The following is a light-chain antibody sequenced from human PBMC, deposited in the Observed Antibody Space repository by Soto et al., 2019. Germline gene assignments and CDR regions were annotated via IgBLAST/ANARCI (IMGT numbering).Light chain of an antibody. Sequence: QSALTQPRSVSGSPGQSVTFSCAGTKSDVGGYNYVSWYQQHPGKAPKLLIYDVTKRPSGVPDRFSGSKSGNTSSLTISGLQPEDEADYYCCSYAGTSTFVLFCGGTKLTVL. CDR2: DVT. J-gene: IGLJ2*01. CDR3: CSYAGTSTFVL. CDR1: KSDVGGYNY. V-gene: IGLV2-11*01.